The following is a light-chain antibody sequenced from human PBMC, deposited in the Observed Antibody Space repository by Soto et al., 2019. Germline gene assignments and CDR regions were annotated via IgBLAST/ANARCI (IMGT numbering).Light chain of an antibody. CDR1: QSVSSTF. CDR3: QHYGSSPWT. J-gene: IGKJ1*01. V-gene: IGKV3-20*01. CDR2: GAS. Sequence: EIVLTQSPGPLSLSPGERATLSCRASQSVSSTFLAWYQQQPGQAPRLLIYGASSRATGIPDRFSGSGSGTDFTLTVSRLEPEDFAVYYCQHYGSSPWTFGQGTKVEI.